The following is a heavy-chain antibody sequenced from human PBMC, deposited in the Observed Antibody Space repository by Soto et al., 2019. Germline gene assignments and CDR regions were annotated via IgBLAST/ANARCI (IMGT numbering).Heavy chain of an antibody. CDR2: IYYSGST. V-gene: IGHV4-39*01. CDR1: GGSISSSGYY. J-gene: IGHJ4*01. CDR3: ASIWFGDFDY. Sequence: SETLSLTCTVSGGSISSSGYYWGWIRQPPGKGLEWTGTIYYSGSTYYNPSLKSRVTISVDTSKNQFSLKLSSVTAADTAVYYCASIWFGDFDYWGHGTLVTVSS. D-gene: IGHD3-10*01.